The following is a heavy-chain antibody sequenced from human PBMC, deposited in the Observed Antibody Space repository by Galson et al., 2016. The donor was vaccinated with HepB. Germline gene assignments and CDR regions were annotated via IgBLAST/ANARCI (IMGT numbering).Heavy chain of an antibody. V-gene: IGHV3-43*01. CDR3: VKGSISLVDYYAMDV. CDR2: ISWDGRST. Sequence: SLRLSCAASGFIFDDYTMHWVRQGPGKGLEWVSFISWDGRSTYYADSVRGRFTISRDNSEPSLFLQMSSLRTEDTALYYCVKGSISLVDYYAMDVWGQGTTVTVSS. CDR1: GFIFDDYT. J-gene: IGHJ6*02. D-gene: IGHD3-16*01.